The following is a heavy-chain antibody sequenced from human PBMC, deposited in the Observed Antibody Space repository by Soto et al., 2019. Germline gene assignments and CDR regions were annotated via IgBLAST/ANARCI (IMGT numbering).Heavy chain of an antibody. V-gene: IGHV3-15*07. CDR3: TTDSYINMPIGLFDY. CDR2: INWKGDGRTT. D-gene: IGHD2-2*01. J-gene: IGHJ4*02. Sequence: GGSLRLSCAASGFIFSNSCMNWVRQAPGKGLEWVGRINWKGDGRTTDFAAPVQGTFAISRDDSKNMMYMEMSSLGTEDTVLYYCTTDSYINMPIGLFDYWGQGTLVTVSS. CDR1: GFIFSNSC.